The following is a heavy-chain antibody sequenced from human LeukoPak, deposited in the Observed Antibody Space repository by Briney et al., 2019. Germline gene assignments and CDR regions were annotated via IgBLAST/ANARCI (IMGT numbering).Heavy chain of an antibody. D-gene: IGHD6-6*01. V-gene: IGHV4-30-2*01. Sequence: SETLSLTCTVSGGSISSGGYYWSWIRQPPGKGLEWIGYIYHSGSTYYNPSLKSRVTISVDRSKNQFSLKLSSVTAADTAVYYCARDSYWGYSSSRGSDYWGQGTLVTVSS. J-gene: IGHJ4*02. CDR3: ARDSYWGYSSSRGSDY. CDR2: IYHSGST. CDR1: GGSISSGGYY.